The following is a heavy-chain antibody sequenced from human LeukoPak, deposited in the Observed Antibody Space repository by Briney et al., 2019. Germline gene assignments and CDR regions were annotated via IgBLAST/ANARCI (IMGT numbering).Heavy chain of an antibody. V-gene: IGHV4-61*01. D-gene: IGHD6-13*01. CDR3: ASPYSSSWYSPYYYYGMDV. Sequence: PSETLSLTCTVSGGSVSSGSYYWSWIRQPPGKGLEWIGYIYYSGSTNYNSSLKSRVTISVDTSKNQFSLKLSSVTAADTAVYYCASPYSSSWYSPYYYYGMDVWGKGTTVTVSS. CDR2: IYYSGST. J-gene: IGHJ6*04. CDR1: GGSVSSGSYY.